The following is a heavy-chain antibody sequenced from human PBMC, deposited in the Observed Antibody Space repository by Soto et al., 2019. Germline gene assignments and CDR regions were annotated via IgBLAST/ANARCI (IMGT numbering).Heavy chain of an antibody. CDR1: GYTFTSYA. CDR2: INAGNGNT. CDR3: ARGYCSSTSCKNGRYYYYYMDV. J-gene: IGHJ6*03. D-gene: IGHD2-2*01. V-gene: IGHV1-3*01. Sequence: GASVKVSCKASGYTFTSYAMHWVRQAPGQRLEWMGWINAGNGNTKYSQKFQGRVTITRDTSASTAYMELSSLRSEDMAVYYCARGYCSSTSCKNGRYYYYYMDVWGKGTTVTVSS.